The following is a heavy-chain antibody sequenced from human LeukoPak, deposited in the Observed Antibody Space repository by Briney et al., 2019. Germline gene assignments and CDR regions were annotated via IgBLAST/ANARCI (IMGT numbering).Heavy chain of an antibody. D-gene: IGHD3-3*01. CDR1: GFTFSGSA. J-gene: IGHJ6*02. V-gene: IGHV3-73*01. Sequence: GGSLTLSCAAPGFTFSGSAMHWVRQASGKGVEWVGRIRSKTNSYATAYAASGKGRFTIARDDSKNTAYLQMNSLKTEDTAVYYCTRLTYDFWSGYYTEKNYYGMDVWGQGTTVTVSS. CDR2: IRSKTNSYAT. CDR3: TRLTYDFWSGYYTEKNYYGMDV.